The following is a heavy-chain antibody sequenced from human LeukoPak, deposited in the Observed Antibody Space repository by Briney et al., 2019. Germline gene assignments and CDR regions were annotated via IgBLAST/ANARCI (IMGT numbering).Heavy chain of an antibody. CDR3: AREGEGGSGSYYY. J-gene: IGHJ4*02. V-gene: IGHV4-59*01. Sequence: SETLSLTCTVSGDSISSYYWSWIRQPPGKGLEWIGYIYYSGSTNYNPSLKSRVTISIDTSKNQFSLNLSSVTAADTAVYYCAREGEGGSGSYYYWGQGTLVTVSS. CDR2: IYYSGST. CDR1: GDSISSYY. D-gene: IGHD3-10*01.